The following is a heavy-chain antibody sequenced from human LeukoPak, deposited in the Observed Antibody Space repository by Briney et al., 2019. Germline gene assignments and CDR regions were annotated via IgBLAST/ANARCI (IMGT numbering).Heavy chain of an antibody. CDR3: ARVEAAAARDYYYYYMDV. CDR2: IYTSGST. D-gene: IGHD6-13*01. J-gene: IGHJ6*03. V-gene: IGHV4-39*07. Sequence: SETLSLTCTVSGGSISRNSDYWGWIRQPPGKGLEWIGRIYTSGSTNYNPSLKSRVTMSVDTSKNQFSLKLSSVTAADTAVYYCARVEAAAARDYYYYYMDVWGKGTTVTVSS. CDR1: GGSISRNSDY.